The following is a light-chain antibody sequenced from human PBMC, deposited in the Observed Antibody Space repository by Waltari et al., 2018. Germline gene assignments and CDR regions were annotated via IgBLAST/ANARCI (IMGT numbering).Light chain of an antibody. J-gene: IGKJ1*01. CDR1: QNSNKW. CDR3: QHYNTYPPT. Sequence: DIQMTQSPSTLSASVGDRVTVTCRASQNSNKWLAGYQQKPGKATNLPVYDASTLQSGVPSRFSGSGFGTEFTLAISSLQPEDFATYFCQHYNTYPPTFGQGTRVELK. V-gene: IGKV1-5*01. CDR2: DAS.